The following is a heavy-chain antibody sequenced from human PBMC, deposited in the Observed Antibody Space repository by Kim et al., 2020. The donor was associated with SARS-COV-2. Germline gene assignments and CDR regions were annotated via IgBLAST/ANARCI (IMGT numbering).Heavy chain of an antibody. V-gene: IGHV3-74*01. CDR2: IDSDGSST. Sequence: GGSLRLSCAAPGFTFRGYWMHWVRQAPGKGLLWVSRIDSDGSSTNYADSVKGRFTISRDNAKNTVYLQMNSLRAEDTAVYYCTRVGAGCSGGSCYVSWGQGTLVTVSS. CDR3: TRVGAGCSGGSCYVS. CDR1: GFTFRGYW. J-gene: IGHJ5*02. D-gene: IGHD2-15*01.